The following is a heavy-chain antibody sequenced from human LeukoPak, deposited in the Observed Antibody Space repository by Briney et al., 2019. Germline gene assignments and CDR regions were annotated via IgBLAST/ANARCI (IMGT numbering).Heavy chain of an antibody. CDR1: GGSFSGYY. V-gene: IGHV4-34*01. CDR2: INHSGST. D-gene: IGHD3-22*01. J-gene: IGHJ4*02. CDR3: ATLGGHYYDSGGYYAEY. Sequence: SETLSLTCAVYGGSFSGYYWSWIRQPPGKGLEWVGEINHSGSTNYNPSLKSRVTISVDTSKNQFSLKLSSVTAADTAVYYCATLGGHYYDSGGYYAEYWGQGTLVTVSS.